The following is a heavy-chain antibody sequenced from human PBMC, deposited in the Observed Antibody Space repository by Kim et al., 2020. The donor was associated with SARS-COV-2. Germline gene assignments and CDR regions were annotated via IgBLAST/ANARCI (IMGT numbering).Heavy chain of an antibody. CDR1: GFTFSSYA. J-gene: IGHJ4*01. D-gene: IGHD3-22*01. CDR3: ARGDSSGYYYTPFDY. V-gene: IGHV3-30*04. CDR2: ISHDGSNK. Sequence: GGSLRLSCADSGFTFSSYAMHWVRQAPGKGLEWVAVISHDGSNKYYGDPVKGRFTISRDNSKNTLYLQMDSLRTEDTAVYSCARGDSSGYYYTPFDYWG.